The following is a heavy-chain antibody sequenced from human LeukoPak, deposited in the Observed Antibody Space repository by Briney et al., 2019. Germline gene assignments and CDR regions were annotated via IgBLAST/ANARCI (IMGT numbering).Heavy chain of an antibody. Sequence: SETLSLTCTVSGGSISSGDYYWSWIRQPPGKGLEWIGYIYYSGSTNYNPSLKSRVTISVDTSKNQFSLKLSSVTAADTAVYYCARAKQWLVHDAFDIWGQGTMVTVSS. CDR3: ARAKQWLVHDAFDI. V-gene: IGHV4-61*08. J-gene: IGHJ3*02. CDR2: IYYSGST. D-gene: IGHD6-19*01. CDR1: GGSISSGDYY.